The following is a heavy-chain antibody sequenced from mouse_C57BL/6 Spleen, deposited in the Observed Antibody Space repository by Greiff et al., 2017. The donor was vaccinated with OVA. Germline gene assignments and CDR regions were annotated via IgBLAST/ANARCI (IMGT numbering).Heavy chain of an antibody. J-gene: IGHJ1*03. CDR2: IDPENGDT. CDR1: GFNIKDDY. D-gene: IGHD4-1*01. CDR3: TTGTHFDV. Sequence: EVKLQESGAELVRPGASVKLSCTASGFNIKDDYMHWVKQRPEQGLEWIGWIDPENGDTEYASKFQGKATITADTSSNTAYLQLSSLTSEDTAVYYCTTGTHFDVWGTGTTVTVSS. V-gene: IGHV14-4*01.